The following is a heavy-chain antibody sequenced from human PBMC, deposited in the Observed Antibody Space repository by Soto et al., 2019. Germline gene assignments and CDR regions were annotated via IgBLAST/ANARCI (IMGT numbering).Heavy chain of an antibody. J-gene: IGHJ3*02. D-gene: IGHD5-18*01. CDR3: AKGFSAMVTNAFDI. CDR1: GFTFSNYA. V-gene: IGHV3-23*01. CDR2: ISGSGGTT. Sequence: EAQLLESGGGLVQPGGSLRLSCAASGFTFSNYAMSWVRQAPEKGLEWVSVISGSGGTTYYAGSVKGRFTISRDNSKNTLYLQMNSLRAEDTAGYYCAKGFSAMVTNAFDIWGQGTMVTVSS.